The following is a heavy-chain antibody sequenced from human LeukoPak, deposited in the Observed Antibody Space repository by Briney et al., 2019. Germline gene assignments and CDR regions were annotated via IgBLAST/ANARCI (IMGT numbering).Heavy chain of an antibody. CDR3: ARDNPDYGDPNQVFDY. CDR2: IIPIFGTA. V-gene: IGHV1-69*05. J-gene: IGHJ4*02. D-gene: IGHD4-17*01. Sequence: ASVKVSCKASGGTFSSYAISWVRQAPGQGLEWMGGIIPIFGTANYAQKFQGRVTITTDESTSTAYMELSSLRSEDTAVYYCARDNPDYGDPNQVFDYWGQGTLVTVSS. CDR1: GGTFSSYA.